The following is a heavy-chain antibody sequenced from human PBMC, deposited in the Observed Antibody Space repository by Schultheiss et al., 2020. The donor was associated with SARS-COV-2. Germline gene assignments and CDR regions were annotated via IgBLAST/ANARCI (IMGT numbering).Heavy chain of an antibody. CDR2: ISYDGSNK. CDR3: ARDAELHSSGYLYYFDY. V-gene: IGHV3-30*01. Sequence: GGSLRLSCAASGFTFSSYAMHWVRQAPGKGLEWVAVISYDGSNKYYADSVKGRFTISRDNSKNTLYLQMNSLRAEDTAVYYCARDAELHSSGYLYYFDYWGQGTLVTVSS. J-gene: IGHJ4*02. CDR1: GFTFSSYA. D-gene: IGHD3-22*01.